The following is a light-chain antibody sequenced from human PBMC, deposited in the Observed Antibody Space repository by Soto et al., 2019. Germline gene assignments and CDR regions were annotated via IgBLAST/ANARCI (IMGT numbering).Light chain of an antibody. CDR2: DVS. J-gene: IGLJ1*01. Sequence: QSVLTQPASVSGSPGQSITISCTGSSSDVGGYDFVSWYQHHPGKAPRLMIFDVSNRPPAVSNRFSGSKSGNTAALTISGLQAEYEGDYYCASYTSRSTLVFGTGTKLTVL. CDR3: ASYTSRSTLV. CDR1: SSDVGGYDF. V-gene: IGLV2-14*03.